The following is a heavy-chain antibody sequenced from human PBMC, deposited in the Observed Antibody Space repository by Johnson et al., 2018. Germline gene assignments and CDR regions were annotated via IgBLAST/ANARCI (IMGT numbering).Heavy chain of an antibody. CDR1: GFTFSSYW. D-gene: IGHD3-22*01. Sequence: VQLQESGGGLVQPGGSLRLSCAASGFTFSSYWMHWVRQAPGKGLVWVSRINSDGSSTNYADSVKGRFTISRDNAKKTLYLQMNSLRAEDKAGYYCSRGKEYYDNRGEWFDPWGQGTLVTVSS. J-gene: IGHJ5*02. V-gene: IGHV3-74*01. CDR2: INSDGSST. CDR3: SRGKEYYDNRGEWFDP.